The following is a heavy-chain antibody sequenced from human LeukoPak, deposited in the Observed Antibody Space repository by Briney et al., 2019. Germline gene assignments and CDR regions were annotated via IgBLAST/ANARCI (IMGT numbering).Heavy chain of an antibody. Sequence: GGSLRLSCAASGFTFSSYWMNWVRQAPGKGLEWVSTINSSGDYTCYADSVKGRFTISRDNAKNSLYLQMNSLRAEDTAVYYCARDGMITAYAFDIWGQGTMVTVSS. CDR3: ARDGMITAYAFDI. J-gene: IGHJ3*02. D-gene: IGHD3-16*01. CDR2: INSSGDYT. CDR1: GFTFSSYW. V-gene: IGHV3-21*01.